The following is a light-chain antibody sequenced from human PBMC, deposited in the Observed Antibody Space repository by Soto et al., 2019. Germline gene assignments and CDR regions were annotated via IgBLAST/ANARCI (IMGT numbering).Light chain of an antibody. J-gene: IGLJ1*01. CDR3: TSFSSSTSFYV. CDR2: NVT. Sequence: QSALTQPASVSGSLGQSITISCTGTTRDISGYPYISWXXQLPGKAPKLMIYNVTFRPSGCSMRISGSKFGHTASLTISGLQTEDEADYYCTSFSSSTSFYVFGTGTKVTVL. V-gene: IGLV2-14*03. CDR1: TRDISGYPY.